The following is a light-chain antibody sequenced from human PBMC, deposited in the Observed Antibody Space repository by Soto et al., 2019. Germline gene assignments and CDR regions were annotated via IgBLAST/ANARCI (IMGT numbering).Light chain of an antibody. CDR3: QQFNRYPQIT. V-gene: IGKV1-13*02. CDR2: DAS. Sequence: AIQLTQSPSSLSASVGDRVTITCRASQGISSALAWYQQKPGKAPKLLIYDASSLESGVPSRCSGSGSGTDFTLTISSLQPEDFATYYCQQFNRYPQITFVQGTRLEIK. J-gene: IGKJ5*01. CDR1: QGISSA.